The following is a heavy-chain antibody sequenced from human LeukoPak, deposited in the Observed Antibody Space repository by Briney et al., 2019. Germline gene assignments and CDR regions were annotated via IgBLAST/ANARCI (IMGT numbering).Heavy chain of an antibody. Sequence: GGSLRLSCAASGFTFSSYSMNWVRQAPGKGLEWVSYISSSSSTIYYADSVKGRFTISRDNAKNSLYLQMNSLRAEDTALYYCARDYSGGFSGMDVWGQGTTVTVSS. J-gene: IGHJ6*02. D-gene: IGHD1-26*01. CDR1: GFTFSSYS. CDR3: ARDYSGGFSGMDV. CDR2: ISSSSSTI. V-gene: IGHV3-48*04.